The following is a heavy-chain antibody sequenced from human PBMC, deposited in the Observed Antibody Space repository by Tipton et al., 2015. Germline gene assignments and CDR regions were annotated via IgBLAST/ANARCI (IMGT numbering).Heavy chain of an antibody. J-gene: IGHJ4*02. Sequence: LRLSCTVSGGSISSYYWSWIRQPPGKGLEWIGYIYYSGSTNYNPSLKSRVTISVDTSKNRFSLKLTSVTAADTAAYYCACQDYDSLTRDYQTVDYWGQGTLVTVSS. V-gene: IGHV4-59*08. CDR2: IYYSGST. CDR1: GGSISSYY. CDR3: ACQDYDSLTRDYQTVDY. D-gene: IGHD3-9*01.